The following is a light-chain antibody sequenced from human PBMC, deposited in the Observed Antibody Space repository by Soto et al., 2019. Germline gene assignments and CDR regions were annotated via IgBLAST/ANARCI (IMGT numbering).Light chain of an antibody. CDR2: GDT. Sequence: QAVVTQPPSVSGAPGLRVTISCTGSSSNIGAGYGVHWYQQLPRTAPKLLFYGDTNRPSGVPDRFAGSKSGTSASLAITGLQSEDEADYYCQSYDSSLSGVVFGGGTKLTVL. CDR3: QSYDSSLSGVV. V-gene: IGLV1-40*01. CDR1: SSNIGAGYG. J-gene: IGLJ2*01.